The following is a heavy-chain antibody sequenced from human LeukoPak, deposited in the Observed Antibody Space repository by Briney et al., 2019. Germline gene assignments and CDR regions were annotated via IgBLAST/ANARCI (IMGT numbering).Heavy chain of an antibody. Sequence: GGSLGLSCAASGFTFSNAWMSWVRQAPGKGLEWVGRIKSKTDGGTTDYAAPVKGRFTISRDDSKNTLYLQMNSLKTEDTAVYYCTTRGRSGKDAFDIWGQGTMVTVSS. D-gene: IGHD4-23*01. J-gene: IGHJ3*02. CDR3: TTRGRSGKDAFDI. CDR1: GFTFSNAW. V-gene: IGHV3-15*01. CDR2: IKSKTDGGTT.